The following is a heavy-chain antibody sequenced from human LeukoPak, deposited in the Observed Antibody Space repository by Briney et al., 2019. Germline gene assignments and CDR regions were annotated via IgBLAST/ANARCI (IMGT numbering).Heavy chain of an antibody. J-gene: IGHJ4*02. CDR3: TTEVLLWFGESYYFDY. CDR2: IKSKTDGGTT. CDR1: GFTFSNAW. V-gene: IGHV3-15*01. D-gene: IGHD3-10*01. Sequence: GGSLRLSCAASGFTFSNAWMSWVRQAPGKGLEWVGRIKSKTDGGTTDYAAPVKGRFTISRDDSKNTLYLQMNSLKTEDTAVYYCTTEVLLWFGESYYFDYWGQGTLVTVSS.